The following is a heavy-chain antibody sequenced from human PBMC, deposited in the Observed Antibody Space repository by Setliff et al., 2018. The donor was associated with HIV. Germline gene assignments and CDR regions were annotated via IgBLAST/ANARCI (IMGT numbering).Heavy chain of an antibody. D-gene: IGHD3-22*01. CDR2: VSSDGTSK. J-gene: IGHJ4*02. CDR3: TKERYGSTGYDF. Sequence: GGSLRLSCAASGFTFDRYWMHWVRQAPGKGLVWVSRVSSDGTSKTYADSVKGRFTISRDNAKNTLYLQMNSLRAEDTGVYYCTKERYGSTGYDFWGQGTLVTVSS. V-gene: IGHV3-74*01. CDR1: GFTFDRYW.